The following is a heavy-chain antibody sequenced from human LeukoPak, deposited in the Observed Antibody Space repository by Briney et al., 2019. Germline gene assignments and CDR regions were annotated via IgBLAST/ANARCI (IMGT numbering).Heavy chain of an antibody. CDR3: ARAPDAPYYMDV. CDR2: IIPIFGTA. J-gene: IGHJ6*03. V-gene: IGHV1-69*13. Sequence: ASVKVSCRASGYTFTSYDINWVRQAPGQGLEWMGGIIPIFGTANYAQKFQGRVTITADESTSTAYMELSSLRSEDTAVYYCARAPDAPYYMDVWGKGTTVTVSS. CDR1: GYTFTSYD.